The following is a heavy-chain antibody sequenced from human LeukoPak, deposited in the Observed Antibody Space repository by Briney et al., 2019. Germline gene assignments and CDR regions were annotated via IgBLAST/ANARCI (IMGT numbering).Heavy chain of an antibody. CDR1: GFTFSSYS. J-gene: IGHJ4*02. CDR3: ARDYPRVGVATIEGRVSAFDY. D-gene: IGHD5-12*01. CDR2: ISSSSSYI. V-gene: IGHV3-21*01. Sequence: GGSLRLSCAASGFTFSSYSMNWVRQAPGKGLEWVSSISSSSSYIYYADSVKGRFTISRDNAKNSLYLQMNSLRAEDTAVYYCARDYPRVGVATIEGRVSAFDYWGQGTLVTVSS.